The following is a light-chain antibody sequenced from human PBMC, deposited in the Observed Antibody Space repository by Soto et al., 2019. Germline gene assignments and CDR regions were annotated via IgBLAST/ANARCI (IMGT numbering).Light chain of an antibody. CDR3: QQYINWPPWT. J-gene: IGKJ1*01. CDR1: QSVNSN. Sequence: EIVMTQSPATLSVSQGERATLSCRASQSVNSNLAWYQQKPGQAPRLLIYGASTRATGIPARFSGSGSGTEFTLTISSLQSEDFAVYYCQQYINWPPWTVGQGTKVEIK. CDR2: GAS. V-gene: IGKV3-15*01.